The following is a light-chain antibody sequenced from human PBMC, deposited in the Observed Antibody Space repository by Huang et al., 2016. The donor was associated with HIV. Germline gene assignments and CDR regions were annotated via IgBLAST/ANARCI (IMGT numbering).Light chain of an antibody. CDR3: MQALETPIT. CDR2: LGS. CDR1: QSLLHSNGYNY. Sequence: DIVMTQSPLSLPVTPGEPASISCKSSQSLLHSNGYNYLDWYLQKPGQSPQLLISLGSNRASGVPDRFSGSGSGTDFTLKISRVEAEDVWVYYCMQALETPITFGQGTRLEIK. V-gene: IGKV2-28*01. J-gene: IGKJ5*01.